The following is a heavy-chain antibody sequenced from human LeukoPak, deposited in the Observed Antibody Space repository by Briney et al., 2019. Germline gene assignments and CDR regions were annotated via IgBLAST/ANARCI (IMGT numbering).Heavy chain of an antibody. D-gene: IGHD5-18*01. Sequence: SETLSLTCTVSGGSISGVHWSWIRQPPGKGLEWIGYIYNSASTNYNPSLKSRVTISVDTSKNQFSLKLSSVTAADTALYYCARTPTTYTYGTFDSWGQGTLVTVSS. CDR1: GGSISGVH. CDR2: IYNSAST. J-gene: IGHJ4*02. V-gene: IGHV4-59*01. CDR3: ARTPTTYTYGTFDS.